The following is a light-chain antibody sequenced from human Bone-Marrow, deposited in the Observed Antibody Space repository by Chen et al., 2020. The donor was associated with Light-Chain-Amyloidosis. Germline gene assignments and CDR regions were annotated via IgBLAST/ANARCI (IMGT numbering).Light chain of an antibody. V-gene: IGLV3-25*03. CDR1: DLPTEY. Sequence: SYELPQPPSVSVSPGQTARIPSSGDDLPTEYAYWYQQKPGQAPVLVIHRDTERPSGISEGFSGSSAGTTATLTISGVQAEDEADYHCQSADSSGTYEVIFGGGTKLTVL. J-gene: IGLJ2*01. CDR3: QSADSSGTYEVI. CDR2: RDT.